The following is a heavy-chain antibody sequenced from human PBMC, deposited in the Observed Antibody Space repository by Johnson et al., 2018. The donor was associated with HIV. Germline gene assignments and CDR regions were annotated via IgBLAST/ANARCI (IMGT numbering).Heavy chain of an antibody. CDR1: GFTFSASW. CDR3: AKAVAARPQGNDGAFDI. J-gene: IGHJ3*02. Sequence: EQLVESGGGLVQPGGSLRLSCAASGFTFSASWMNWVRQAPGKGLEWVANINQDGSQKNYVDSVKGRFTISRDNAKNSLFLQMNSLRAEDTAVYYCAKAVAARPQGNDGAFDIWGQGTMVTVSS. CDR2: INQDGSQK. D-gene: IGHD6-6*01. V-gene: IGHV3-7*01.